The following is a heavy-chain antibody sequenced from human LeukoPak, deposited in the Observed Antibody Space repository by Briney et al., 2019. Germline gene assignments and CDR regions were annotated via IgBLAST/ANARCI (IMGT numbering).Heavy chain of an antibody. J-gene: IGHJ6*03. Sequence: GGSLRLSCAASGFSFSIYGMSWVRQAPGKGLEWVSGISGRGNNTYYVDSVKGRFTISRDNSKNMLYLQMHSLGAEDTAVYYCAKEESKDSGWDPSYYYYYMDVWGKGTTVTISS. V-gene: IGHV3-23*01. D-gene: IGHD6-19*01. CDR3: AKEESKDSGWDPSYYYYYMDV. CDR1: GFSFSIYG. CDR2: ISGRGNNT.